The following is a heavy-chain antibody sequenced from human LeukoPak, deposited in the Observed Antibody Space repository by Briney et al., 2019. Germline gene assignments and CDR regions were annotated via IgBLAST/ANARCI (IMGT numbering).Heavy chain of an antibody. Sequence: PSGTLSLTCAVSGGSISSSNWWSWVRQPPGKGLEWIGEIYHSGSTNYNPSLKSRVTISVDKSKNQFSLRLSSVTAADTAVYYCARDLPDYYDSSGYYGMDVWGQGTTVTVSS. CDR2: IYHSGST. D-gene: IGHD3-22*01. V-gene: IGHV4-4*02. J-gene: IGHJ6*02. CDR1: GGSISSSNW. CDR3: ARDLPDYYDSSGYYGMDV.